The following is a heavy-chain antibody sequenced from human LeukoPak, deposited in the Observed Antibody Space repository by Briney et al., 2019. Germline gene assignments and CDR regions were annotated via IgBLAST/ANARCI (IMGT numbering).Heavy chain of an antibody. CDR2: IGKDGNEN. V-gene: IGHV3-7*01. CDR1: GFSLSRYW. Sequence: GGSLRLSCAASGFSLSRYWMSWVRQAPGKGLEWVANIGKDGNENHYVDSVKGRFTISRDNAKNSLYLQMGSLRADDTAVYYCARDLDFYATDYWGQGTLVTVSS. D-gene: IGHD2/OR15-2a*01. CDR3: ARDLDFYATDY. J-gene: IGHJ4*02.